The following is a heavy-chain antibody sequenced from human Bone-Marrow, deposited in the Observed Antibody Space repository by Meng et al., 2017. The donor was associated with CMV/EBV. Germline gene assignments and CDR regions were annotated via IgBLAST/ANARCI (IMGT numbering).Heavy chain of an antibody. CDR2: FSRNGEGT. CDR3: AKAGRDGYNGLLDY. D-gene: IGHD5-24*01. J-gene: IGHJ4*02. V-gene: IGHV3-23*01. Sequence: GESLKISCVASGFTFSSHAMSWVRQAPGKGLEWVSGFSRNGEGTYYADSVRGRFTISRDISKNTLYLQMNSLRAEDTAICYCAKAGRDGYNGLLDYWGQGALVTVSS. CDR1: GFTFSSHA.